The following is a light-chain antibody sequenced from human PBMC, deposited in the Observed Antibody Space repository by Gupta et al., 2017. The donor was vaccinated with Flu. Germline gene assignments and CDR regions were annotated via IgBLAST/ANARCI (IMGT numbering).Light chain of an antibody. CDR3: QQYNFLPPPT. V-gene: IGKV1-33*01. CDR2: DVS. Sequence: DVQVTQSPSSLSASVGDRVTITCQASQDIKMFLNWYQQKPGKAPKLLIYDVSRLETGVPSRFSGSGSGTLFTFTINIRQLEDIGTYYCQQYNFLPPPTFGGGTILEIK. J-gene: IGKJ4*01. CDR1: QDIKMF.